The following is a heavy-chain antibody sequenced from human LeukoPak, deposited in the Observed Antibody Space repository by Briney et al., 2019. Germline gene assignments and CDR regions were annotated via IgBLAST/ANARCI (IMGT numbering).Heavy chain of an antibody. V-gene: IGHV3-23*01. CDR2: ISGSGYST. D-gene: IGHD3-10*01. Sequence: GGSLRLSCAASGFTFVTYAMSWFRQAPGKGLEWVPRISGSGYSTYFADSVKGRFTISRDNSRNTLYLQMNSLRAEDTATYYCAKARYYGSGSYYLHFDYWGQGTLVTVSS. CDR1: GFTFVTYA. J-gene: IGHJ4*02. CDR3: AKARYYGSGSYYLHFDY.